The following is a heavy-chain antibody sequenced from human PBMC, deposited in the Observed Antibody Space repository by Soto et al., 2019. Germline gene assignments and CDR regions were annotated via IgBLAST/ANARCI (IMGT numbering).Heavy chain of an antibody. D-gene: IGHD6-19*01. CDR3: ERGRQWLADDFDY. CDR2: INHSGST. J-gene: IGHJ4*02. CDR1: GGSFSGYY. V-gene: IGHV4-34*01. Sequence: SETLSLTCAVYGGSFSGYYWSWIRHPPGKGLEWIGQINHSGSTNYNPSLKSRVTISVDTSKNQFSLKLSSVTAADTAVYYCERGRQWLADDFDYWGQGTLVTVSS.